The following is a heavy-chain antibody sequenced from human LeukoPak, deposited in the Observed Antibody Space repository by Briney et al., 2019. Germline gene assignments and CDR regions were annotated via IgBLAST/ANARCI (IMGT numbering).Heavy chain of an antibody. CDR1: GGSISSSNW. Sequence: SGTLSLTCAVSGGSISSSNWWSWVRQSPGKGLEWIGEIYHSGSSNYNPSLKSRITISVDKSKDQFSLNLTSVTAADTAVYFCARGDTCGWPYSFDYWGQGTLVSVSS. CDR2: IYHSGSS. D-gene: IGHD6-19*01. J-gene: IGHJ4*02. V-gene: IGHV4-4*02. CDR3: ARGDTCGWPYSFDY.